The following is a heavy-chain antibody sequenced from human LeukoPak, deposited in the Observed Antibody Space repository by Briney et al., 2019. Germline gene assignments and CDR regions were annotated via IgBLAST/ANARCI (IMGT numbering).Heavy chain of an antibody. Sequence: QVQLQEPGPGLVKPSQTLSLTCTVSGGSISTADYYWSWIRQPPGKGLEWIGSIYYSGITYYNPSLTSRVTISVDTSKNQFSLKLSSVTAADTAVYYCARRGGGMTWGQGTLVTVSS. CDR2: IYYSGIT. J-gene: IGHJ5*02. CDR3: ARRGGGMT. D-gene: IGHD1-1*01. V-gene: IGHV4-39*01. CDR1: GGSISTADYY.